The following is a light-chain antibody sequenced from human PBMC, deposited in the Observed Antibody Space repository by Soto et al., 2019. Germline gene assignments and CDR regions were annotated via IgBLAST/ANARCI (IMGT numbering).Light chain of an antibody. J-gene: IGKJ1*01. CDR2: SAS. CDR1: QGIRTE. V-gene: IGKV1-6*01. CDR3: LQDFTYPRT. Sequence: AIQMTKSPSSVSASVGDRVTITCRASQGIRTELGWYQQKPWKAPKLLIYSASSLQSGVPSRFSGSGSGTDFILTISGLQPEDFASYFCLQDFTYPRTFGQGTKV.